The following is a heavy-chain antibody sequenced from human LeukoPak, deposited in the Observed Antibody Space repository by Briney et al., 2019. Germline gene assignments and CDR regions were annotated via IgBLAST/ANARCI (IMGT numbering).Heavy chain of an antibody. CDR3: AKTTIFGVVITRYFDY. J-gene: IGHJ4*02. CDR2: ISGSGGST. Sequence: GGSLRLSCAASGFTFSSYAMSWVRQAPGKGLEWVSAISGSGGSTYYADSVKGRFTISRDNSKNTLYLQMNSLRAEDTAVYYCAKTTIFGVVITRYFDYWGQGTLVTVSS. D-gene: IGHD3-3*01. V-gene: IGHV3-23*01. CDR1: GFTFSSYA.